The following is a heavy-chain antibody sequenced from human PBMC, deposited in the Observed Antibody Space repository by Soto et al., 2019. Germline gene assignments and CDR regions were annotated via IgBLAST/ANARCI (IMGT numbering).Heavy chain of an antibody. CDR1: GFSFSSYA. D-gene: IGHD5-12*01. V-gene: IGHV3-23*01. CDR3: AKGSIEYSASVDN. CDR2: ISARGGSS. Sequence: VQLLESGGGLVQPGGSLRLSCAASGFSFSSYAMVWVRQAPGKGLEWVSVISARGGSSYFADSVKGRFTISRDNSKNVLSLEMHSLRADDTAIYFCAKGSIEYSASVDNWGQGTLVLVSS. J-gene: IGHJ4*02.